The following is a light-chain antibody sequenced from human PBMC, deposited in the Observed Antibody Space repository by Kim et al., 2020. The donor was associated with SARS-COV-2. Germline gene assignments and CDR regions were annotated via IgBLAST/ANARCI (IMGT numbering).Light chain of an antibody. V-gene: IGKV1-39*01. CDR3: QQTYDPPLT. Sequence: DIQMTQSPSSLSASVGDSVTMTCRSSQKIAGFVSWYQVKPGKAPRLLIFTASTLQAGVPSRFTGSGSGADFTLTISSLQAEDCAIYYCQQTYDPPLTFGGGTKVDIK. CDR1: QKIAGF. J-gene: IGKJ4*01. CDR2: TAS.